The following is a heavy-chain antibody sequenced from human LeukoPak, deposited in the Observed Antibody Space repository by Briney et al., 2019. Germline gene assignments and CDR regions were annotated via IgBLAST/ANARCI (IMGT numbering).Heavy chain of an antibody. D-gene: IGHD1-26*01. CDR3: ATDSDSGSPHGAFDI. CDR1: GFTFSSYE. Sequence: QPGGSLRLSCAASGFTFSSYEMNWVRQAPGKGLEWVSYISSSGSTIYYADSVKGRFTISRDNSKNTLYLQMNSLRAEDTAVYYCATDSDSGSPHGAFDIWGQGTMVTVSS. CDR2: ISSSGSTI. J-gene: IGHJ3*02. V-gene: IGHV3-48*03.